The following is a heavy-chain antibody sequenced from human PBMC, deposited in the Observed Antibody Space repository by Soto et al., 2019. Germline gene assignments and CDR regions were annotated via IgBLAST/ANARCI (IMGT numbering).Heavy chain of an antibody. CDR2: INPNSGDT. V-gene: IGHV1-2*04. CDR1: GYTFTGYY. Sequence: ASVKVSCKASGYTFTGYYMHWVRQAPGQGLEWMGWINPNSGDTNYAQKFQGWVTMTRDTSISTAYMELSRLRSDDTAVYYCARGIDYGDYDYWGQGTLVTVSS. D-gene: IGHD4-17*01. CDR3: ARGIDYGDYDY. J-gene: IGHJ4*02.